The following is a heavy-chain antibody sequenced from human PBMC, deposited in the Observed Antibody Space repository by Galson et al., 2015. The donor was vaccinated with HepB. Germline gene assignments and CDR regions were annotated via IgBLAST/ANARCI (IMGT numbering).Heavy chain of an antibody. CDR2: IDPSDSYT. D-gene: IGHD3-3*01. CDR1: GYSFTTYW. CDR3: ARQGGEEVRFLEWLSPLTYGMDV. V-gene: IGHV5-10-1*01. Sequence: QSGAEVKKPGESLRISCKASGYSFTTYWITWVRQMPGKGLEWMGRIDPSDSYTDYSPSFEGHVTILTDTSISTAYLQWSSLKASDTAIYYCARQGGEEVRFLEWLSPLTYGMDVWGQGTTVTVSS. J-gene: IGHJ6*02.